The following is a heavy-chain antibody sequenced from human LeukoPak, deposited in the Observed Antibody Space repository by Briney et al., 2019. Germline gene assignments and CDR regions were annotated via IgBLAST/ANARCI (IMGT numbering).Heavy chain of an antibody. V-gene: IGHV3-30*18. J-gene: IGHJ6*02. D-gene: IGHD4-23*01. CDR3: AKSVVAYNYYYYGMDV. Sequence: GGSLRLSCAAPRFFFINYGTHWVRQAPAKGLEWVALISDDGSDKYYADSMKGRFTVSRDNSKNMLYLEMNNLTTEDTAVYYCAKSVVAYNYYYYGMDVWGQGTAVTVSS. CDR1: RFFFINYG. CDR2: ISDDGSDK.